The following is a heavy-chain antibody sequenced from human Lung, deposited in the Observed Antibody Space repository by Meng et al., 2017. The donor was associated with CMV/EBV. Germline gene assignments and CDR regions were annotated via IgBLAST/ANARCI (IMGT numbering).Heavy chain of an antibody. CDR1: GFTFSSYW. Sequence: GGSXRLSCAASGFTFSSYWMHWVRQAPGKGLVWVSRINSDGSSTSYADSVKGRFTISRDNAKNTLYLQMNSLRAEDTAVYYCARDKVRYYDFWSGYGGMDVWXQGTTVTVSS. CDR3: ARDKVRYYDFWSGYGGMDV. J-gene: IGHJ6*02. D-gene: IGHD3-3*01. V-gene: IGHV3-74*01. CDR2: INSDGSST.